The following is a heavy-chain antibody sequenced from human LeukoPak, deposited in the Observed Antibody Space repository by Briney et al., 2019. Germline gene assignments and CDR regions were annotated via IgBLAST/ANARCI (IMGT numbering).Heavy chain of an antibody. CDR3: ARTNYRDTSGASNWFDP. Sequence: ASVKVSCKASGYTFTSYDINWVRQATGRGLEWMGWMNPNNGNTGYAQKFQGRVTMTMNTSTGTAYMELSSLRSEDTAVYYCARTNYRDTSGASNWFDPWGQGTLVTVSS. CDR1: GYTFTSYD. J-gene: IGHJ5*02. D-gene: IGHD3-22*01. CDR2: MNPNNGNT. V-gene: IGHV1-8*01.